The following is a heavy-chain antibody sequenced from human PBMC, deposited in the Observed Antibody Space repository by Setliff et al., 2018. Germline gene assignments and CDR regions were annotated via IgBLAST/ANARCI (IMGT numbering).Heavy chain of an antibody. D-gene: IGHD3-3*01. CDR1: GGTFSSYA. CDR3: AISTIFGVVSPTPDAFDI. CDR2: ISAYNGNT. Sequence: ASVKVSCKTSGGTFSSYAISWVRQAPGQGLEWMGWISAYNGNTNYAQKLQGRVTMTRDTSISTAYMELSRLRSDDTAVYYCAISTIFGVVSPTPDAFDIWGQGTMVTVSS. V-gene: IGHV1-18*01. J-gene: IGHJ3*02.